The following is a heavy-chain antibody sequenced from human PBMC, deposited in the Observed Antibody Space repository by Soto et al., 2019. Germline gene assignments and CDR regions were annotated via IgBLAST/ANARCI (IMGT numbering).Heavy chain of an antibody. V-gene: IGHV4-59*01. CDR1: GGSISIYH. CDR3: AKVAGAFCDHGKHV. D-gene: IGHD3-3*02. Sequence: LSLTCTVSGGSISIYHWSWIRQPPGKGLEWIGYIYYSGSTNYNPSLKSRVTISVDTSKNQFSLKLSSVTAADTAVYYCAKVAGAFCDHGKHVWVQGTRFTVSS. CDR2: IYYSGST. J-gene: IGHJ6*02.